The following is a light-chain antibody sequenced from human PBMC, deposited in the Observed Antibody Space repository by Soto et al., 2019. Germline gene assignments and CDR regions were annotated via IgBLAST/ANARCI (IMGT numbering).Light chain of an antibody. J-gene: IGLJ1*01. CDR2: EVT. Sequence: QSVLTQPASVSGSPGQSITISCTGTSSDVGGYNYVPWYQQHPGKAPKLLIYEVTYRPSGVSNRFSGSKSGNTASLTISGLQAEDEADYFCGSYTSSNTLVFGTGTKLTVL. V-gene: IGLV2-14*03. CDR3: GSYTSSNTLV. CDR1: SSDVGGYNY.